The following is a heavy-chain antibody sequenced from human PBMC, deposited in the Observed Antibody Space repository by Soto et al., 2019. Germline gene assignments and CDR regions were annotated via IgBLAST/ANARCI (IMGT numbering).Heavy chain of an antibody. V-gene: IGHV4-31*03. J-gene: IGHJ6*02. CDR2: IYYSGST. Sequence: SDTLSLTCTVSGGSISIGGYYWTWILQHPGKGLEWIGYIYYSGSTYYNPSLKSRVTISVDTSKNQFSLKLSSVTAADTAVYYCARDKYYYGSGKDGMDVWGQGTTVTVSS. D-gene: IGHD3-10*01. CDR3: ARDKYYYGSGKDGMDV. CDR1: GGSISIGGYY.